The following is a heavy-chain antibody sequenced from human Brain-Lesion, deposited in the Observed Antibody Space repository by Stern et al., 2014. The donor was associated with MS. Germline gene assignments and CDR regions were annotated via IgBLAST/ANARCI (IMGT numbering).Heavy chain of an antibody. V-gene: IGHV1-24*01. J-gene: IGHJ4*02. D-gene: IGHD1-26*01. Sequence: VQLVESGAEVKKPGASVKVSCKVSGYTLTELSMHWVRQAPRKGLEWMGGFGPEDGETIYAQKFQGRVTMTEDTSTDTAYMELSSLRSEDTAVYYCATLSPGAGGNYYRHFDYWGQGILVTVSS. CDR1: GYTLTELS. CDR2: FGPEDGET. CDR3: ATLSPGAGGNYYRHFDY.